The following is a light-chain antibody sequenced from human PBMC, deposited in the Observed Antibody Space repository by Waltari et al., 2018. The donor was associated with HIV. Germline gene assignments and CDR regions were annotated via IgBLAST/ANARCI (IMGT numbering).Light chain of an antibody. CDR2: GNT. V-gene: IGLV1-40*01. CDR3: QSYDSSLSGVI. CDR1: TSHIGAGND. J-gene: IGLJ2*01. Sequence: QSVLTQPPSVSGAPGQRVTISCTGNTSHIGAGNDVNWYQQLPGTAPKLLIYGNTNRPSGVPDRFSGSTSGTSASLAITGLQADDEADFYCQSYDSSLSGVIFGGGTKLTVL.